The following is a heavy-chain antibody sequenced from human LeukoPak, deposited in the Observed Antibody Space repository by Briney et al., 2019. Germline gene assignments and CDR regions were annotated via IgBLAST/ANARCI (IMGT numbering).Heavy chain of an antibody. V-gene: IGHV1-2*02. CDR2: INPNSGGT. D-gene: IGHD2-2*01. CDR3: ARVNIVVVPAAPFDL. CDR1: GYTFTGYY. J-gene: IGHJ2*01. Sequence: ASVKVSCTASGYTFTGYYMHWVRQAPGQGLEWMGWINPNSGGTNYAQKFQGRVTMTRDTSISTAYMELSRLRSDDTAVYYCARVNIVVVPAAPFDLWGRGTLVTVSS.